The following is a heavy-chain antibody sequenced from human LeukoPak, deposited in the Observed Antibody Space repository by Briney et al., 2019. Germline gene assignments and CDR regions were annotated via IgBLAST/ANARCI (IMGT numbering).Heavy chain of an antibody. J-gene: IGHJ4*02. D-gene: IGHD2-2*01. CDR1: GGSFSGYY. CDR3: ARHPLRGIVVVPAAIDY. Sequence: SETLSLTCAVHGGSFSGYYWSWIRQPPGKGLEWIGEINHSGSTNYNPSLKSRVTISVDTSKNQFSLKLSSVTAADTAVYYCARHPLRGIVVVPAAIDYWGQGTLVTVSS. CDR2: INHSGST. V-gene: IGHV4-34*01.